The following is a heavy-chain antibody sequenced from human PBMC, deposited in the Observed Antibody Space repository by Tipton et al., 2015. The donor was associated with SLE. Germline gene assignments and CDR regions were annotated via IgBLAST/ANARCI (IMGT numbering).Heavy chain of an antibody. J-gene: IGHJ6*02. D-gene: IGHD2-2*01. CDR2: IRSSGGLV. Sequence: SLRLSCAASGFNFGDYTMDWVRQAPGKGPEWVASIRSSGGLVFYVDSVRGRFTISRDNTEKSLYLQMNNLRVEDTAVYFCAKRAGYCSSNGCQGGLDVWGQGTTVTVSS. V-gene: IGHV3-21*03. CDR1: GFNFGDYT. CDR3: AKRAGYCSSNGCQGGLDV.